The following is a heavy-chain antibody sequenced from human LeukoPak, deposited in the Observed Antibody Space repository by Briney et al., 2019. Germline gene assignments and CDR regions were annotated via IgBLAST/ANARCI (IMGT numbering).Heavy chain of an antibody. D-gene: IGHD2-2*01. CDR1: GGSFSGYY. Sequence: SSETLSLTCAVYGGSFSGYYWSWIRQPPGKGLELIGEINHSGSTNYNPSLKSRVTISVDTSKNQFSLKLSSVTAADTAVYYCARGYQLLSIYYYGMDVWGQGTTVTVSS. CDR3: ARGYQLLSIYYYGMDV. V-gene: IGHV4-34*01. J-gene: IGHJ6*02. CDR2: INHSGST.